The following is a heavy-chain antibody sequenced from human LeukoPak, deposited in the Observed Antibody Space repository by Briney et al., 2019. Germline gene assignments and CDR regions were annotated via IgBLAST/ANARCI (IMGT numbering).Heavy chain of an antibody. J-gene: IGHJ6*03. CDR3: AKDRLLDYYYYMDV. Sequence: GGSLRLSCAASGFTVSSNYMSWVRQAPGKGLEWVSVIYSGGSTYYADSVKGRFTISRDNSKNTLYLQMNSLRAEDTAVYYCAKDRLLDYYYYMDVWGKGTTVTVSS. V-gene: IGHV3-66*02. CDR2: IYSGGST. D-gene: IGHD2-15*01. CDR1: GFTVSSNY.